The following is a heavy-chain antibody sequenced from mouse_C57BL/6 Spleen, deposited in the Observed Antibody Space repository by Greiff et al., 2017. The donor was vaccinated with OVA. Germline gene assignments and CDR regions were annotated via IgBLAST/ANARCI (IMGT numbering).Heavy chain of an antibody. Sequence: VHLVESGAELVRPGASVTLSCKASGYTFTDYEMHWVKQTPVHGLEWIGAIDPETGGTAYNQKFKGKAILTADKSSSTAYMELRSLTSEDSAVYYCTRRHYYFDYWGQGTTLTVSS. V-gene: IGHV1-15*01. J-gene: IGHJ2*01. CDR2: IDPETGGT. CDR3: TRRHYYFDY. CDR1: GYTFTDYE.